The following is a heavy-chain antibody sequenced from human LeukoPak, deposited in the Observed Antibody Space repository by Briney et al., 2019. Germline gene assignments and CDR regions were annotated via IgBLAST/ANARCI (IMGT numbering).Heavy chain of an antibody. Sequence: PSQTLSLACAVSGGSISSGDYPWSWIRQPPGKGLEWIGYIYHSGSTYYNPSLKSRVTISVDRSKNQFSLKLSSVTAADTAVYYCARAPSSGFDYYFDSWGQGTLVTVSS. CDR3: ARAPSSGFDYYFDS. V-gene: IGHV4-30-2*01. J-gene: IGHJ4*02. CDR2: IYHSGST. D-gene: IGHD5-12*01. CDR1: GGSISSGDYP.